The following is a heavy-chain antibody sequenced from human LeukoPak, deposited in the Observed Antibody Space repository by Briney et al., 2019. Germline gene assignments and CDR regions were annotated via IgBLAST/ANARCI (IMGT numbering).Heavy chain of an antibody. CDR1: GGSFCGYY. V-gene: IGHV4-34*01. J-gene: IGHJ6*03. Sequence: PSETLSLTCAVYGGSFCGYYWSWIRQPPGKGLEWIGEINHSGSTNYNPSLKSRVTISVDTSKNQFSLKLSSVTAADTAVYYCAGRDCSSTSCFIYYMDVWGKGTTVTVSS. CDR2: INHSGST. D-gene: IGHD2-2*01. CDR3: AGRDCSSTSCFIYYMDV.